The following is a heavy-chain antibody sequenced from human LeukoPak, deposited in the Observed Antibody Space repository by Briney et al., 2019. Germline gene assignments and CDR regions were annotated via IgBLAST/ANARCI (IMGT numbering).Heavy chain of an antibody. CDR1: GGSISSYY. Sequence: SETLSLTCTVSGGSISSYYWSWIRQPPGKGLEWIGYIYYSGSTDYNTSLKSRVTISVDTSKSQFSLKLNSVTAADTAVYYCARVGDSSGYSAVDYWGQGTLVTVSS. J-gene: IGHJ4*02. V-gene: IGHV4-59*01. CDR3: ARVGDSSGYSAVDY. D-gene: IGHD3-22*01. CDR2: IYYSGST.